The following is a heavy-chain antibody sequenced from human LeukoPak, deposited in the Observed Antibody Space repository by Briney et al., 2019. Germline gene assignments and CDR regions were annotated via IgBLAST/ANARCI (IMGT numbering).Heavy chain of an antibody. J-gene: IGHJ4*02. CDR2: ISGSGGST. CDR3: AKDKIVGAIFRFDY. V-gene: IGHV3-23*01. D-gene: IGHD1-26*01. Sequence: PGGSLRLSCAASGFTFSSYAMSWVRQAPGKGLGWVSGISGSGGSTDYADSVKGRFTISRDNSKNTLYLQMNSLRAEDTAVYYCAKDKIVGAIFRFDYWGQGTLVTVSS. CDR1: GFTFSSYA.